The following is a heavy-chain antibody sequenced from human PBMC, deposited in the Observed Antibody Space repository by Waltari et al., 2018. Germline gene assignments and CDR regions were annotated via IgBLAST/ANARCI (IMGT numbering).Heavy chain of an antibody. CDR3: ALYSSSSYRAFDI. CDR1: VNSFNGYY. J-gene: IGHJ4*03. CDR2: SNPPSDEK. V-gene: IGHV1-2*02. D-gene: IGHD6-6*01. Sequence: QVRLVQSGAGMKKPGASVKLSCTASVNSFNGYYMHWVRQAPGKGLEWMGYSNPPSDEKKSAQQFQGRITMTSDTSMNTVYMEVSGLRSDDTAVYFCALYSSSSYRAFDIWGQGTLVTVSS.